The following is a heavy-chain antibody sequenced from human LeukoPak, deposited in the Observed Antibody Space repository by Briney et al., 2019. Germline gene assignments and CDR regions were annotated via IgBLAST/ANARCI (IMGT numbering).Heavy chain of an antibody. D-gene: IGHD1-1*01. CDR2: IYPADSDT. Sequence: GESLRTSCKGSGYSFTNYWIGWVRQMPGKGLEWMGIIYPADSDTRYSPSFQGQVTISADKSISTAYLQWSSLKASDTAMYYCAKFLSTGSTYWFDTWGQGTLVTVSS. J-gene: IGHJ5*02. CDR1: GYSFTNYW. CDR3: AKFLSTGSTYWFDT. V-gene: IGHV5-51*01.